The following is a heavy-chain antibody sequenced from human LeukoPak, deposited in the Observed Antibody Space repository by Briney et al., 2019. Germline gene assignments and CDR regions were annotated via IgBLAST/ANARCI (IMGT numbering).Heavy chain of an antibody. CDR2: IYNTGRT. CDR1: GGSISTYY. D-gene: IGHD1-7*01. J-gene: IGHJ5*02. Sequence: PETLSLTCTVFGGSISTYYWSWIRQPPGKGLEWIGYIYNTGRTKYNPSLKSRVTISVDTSKTQFSLKLTSVTAADTAVYYCARGRGSETRFDPWGQGTLVTVSS. CDR3: ARGRGSETRFDP. V-gene: IGHV4-59*08.